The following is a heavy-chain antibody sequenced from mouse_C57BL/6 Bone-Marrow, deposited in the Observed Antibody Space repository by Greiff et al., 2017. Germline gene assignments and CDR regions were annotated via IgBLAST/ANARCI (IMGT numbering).Heavy chain of an antibody. CDR2: IDPANGNT. J-gene: IGHJ2*01. D-gene: IGHD1-1*01. Sequence: EVQLQQSVAELVRPGASVKLSCTASGFNIKNTYMHWVKQRPEQGLEWIGRIDPANGNTKYAPKFQGKATLTADPSSNTAYLQLSSLTSEDTAIYYCAPYYYGRSYGDYWGQGTTLTVSS. CDR1: GFNIKNTY. V-gene: IGHV14-3*01. CDR3: APYYYGRSYGDY.